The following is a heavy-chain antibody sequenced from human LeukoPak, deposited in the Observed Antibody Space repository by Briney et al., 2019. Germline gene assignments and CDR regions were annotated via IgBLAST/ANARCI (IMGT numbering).Heavy chain of an antibody. J-gene: IGHJ6*03. D-gene: IGHD1-26*01. CDR1: GGSFSSSA. V-gene: IGHV1-69*05. CDR3: ERGSYEDVGYYYYFYMDV. Sequence: SVKVSCKASGGSFSSSAISWVRQAPGQGLEWMGGTIPLFGTTNYAQKFQGRVTITTDESPSTAYMELSSLTSEDTAVYYCERGSYEDVGYYYYFYMDVWGKGTTVTVSS. CDR2: TIPLFGTT.